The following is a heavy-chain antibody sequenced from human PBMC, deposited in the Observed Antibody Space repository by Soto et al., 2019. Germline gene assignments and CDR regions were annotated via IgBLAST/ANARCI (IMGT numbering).Heavy chain of an antibody. CDR2: IYYSGST. CDR3: ARHHSSSWYFFSGFDP. V-gene: IGHV4-39*01. Sequence: QLQLQESGPGLVKPSETLSLTCTVSGGSISSSSYYWGWIRQPPGKGLEWIGSIYYSGSTYYNPSLKSRVTISVDTSKNQFSLKLSSVTAADTAVYYCARHHSSSWYFFSGFDPWGRGTLVTVSS. CDR1: GGSISSSSYY. D-gene: IGHD6-13*01. J-gene: IGHJ5*02.